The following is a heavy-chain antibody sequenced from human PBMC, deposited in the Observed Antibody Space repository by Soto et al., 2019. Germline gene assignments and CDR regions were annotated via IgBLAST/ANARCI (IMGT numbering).Heavy chain of an antibody. CDR1: GFTFSSYA. D-gene: IGHD1-26*01. CDR3: ARGEWELLTDC. Sequence: QVQLVESGGGVVQPGRSLRLSCAASGFTFSSYAMHWVRQAPGKGLEWVAVISYDGSNKYYADSVKGRFTISRDNSKNTLYRQMKSLRAEDTAVYYCARGEWELLTDCCGQGTLVT. CDR2: ISYDGSNK. J-gene: IGHJ4*02. V-gene: IGHV3-30-3*01.